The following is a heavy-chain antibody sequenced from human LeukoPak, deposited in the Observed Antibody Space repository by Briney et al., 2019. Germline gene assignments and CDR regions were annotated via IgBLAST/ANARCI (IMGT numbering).Heavy chain of an antibody. CDR1: GFTFSDYY. J-gene: IGHJ3*02. D-gene: IGHD3-22*01. CDR3: AADFAYYDSSGYYPLGAFDI. Sequence: GGSLRLSCAASGFTFSDYYKSWIRQAPGKGLEWVSYISSSSSYTNYADSVKGRFTIYRDNAKNSLYLQMNSLRAEDTAVYYCAADFAYYDSSGYYPLGAFDIWGQGILVTVSS. V-gene: IGHV3-11*03. CDR2: ISSSSSYT.